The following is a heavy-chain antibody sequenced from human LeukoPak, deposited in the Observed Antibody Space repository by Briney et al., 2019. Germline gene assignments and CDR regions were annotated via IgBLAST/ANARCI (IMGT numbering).Heavy chain of an antibody. CDR3: ARVQEAARAFDI. V-gene: IGHV1-69*05. CDR1: GGTFSSYA. Sequence: ASXXVSCKASGGTFSSYAISWVRQAPGQGLEWMGRIIPIFGTANYAQKFQGRVTITTDESTSTAYMEPSSLRSEDTAVYYCARVQEAARAFDIWGQGTMVTVSS. J-gene: IGHJ3*02. CDR2: IIPIFGTA. D-gene: IGHD5-18*01.